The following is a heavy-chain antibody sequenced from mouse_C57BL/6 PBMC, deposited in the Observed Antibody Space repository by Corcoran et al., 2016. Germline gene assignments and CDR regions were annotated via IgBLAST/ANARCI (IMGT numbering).Heavy chain of an antibody. D-gene: IGHD1-1*01. CDR3: ARMIYGSSYVGAMDY. CDR1: GYTFTDYN. CDR2: INPNNGGT. V-gene: IGHV1-18*01. J-gene: IGHJ4*01. Sequence: EVQLQQSGPELVKPGASVKIPCKASGYTFTDYNMDWVKQSHGKSLEWIGDINPNNGGTIYNQKFKGKATLTVDKSSSTAYMELRSLTSEDTAVYYCARMIYGSSYVGAMDYWGQGTSVTVSS.